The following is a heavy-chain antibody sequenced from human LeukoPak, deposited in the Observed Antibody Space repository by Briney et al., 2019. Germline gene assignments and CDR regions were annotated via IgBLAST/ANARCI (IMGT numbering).Heavy chain of an antibody. D-gene: IGHD5-12*01. V-gene: IGHV3-7*01. CDR3: ARARGGYDLDY. Sequence: GGSLRLSCAASGFTFSNYWMSWVRQAPGKGLEWVANIKQDGGEKYYVESVKGRFTISRDNVKNSLYLQMNSLRVEDTAVYYCARARGGYDLDYWGQGTLVTVSS. CDR2: IKQDGGEK. CDR1: GFTFSNYW. J-gene: IGHJ4*02.